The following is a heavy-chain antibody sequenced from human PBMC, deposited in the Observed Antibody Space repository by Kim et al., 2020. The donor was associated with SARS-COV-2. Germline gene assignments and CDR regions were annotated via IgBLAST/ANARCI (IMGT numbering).Heavy chain of an antibody. V-gene: IGHV1-69*01. J-gene: IGHJ4*02. D-gene: IGHD3-10*01. CDR3: ARVTMVRGVIMGYFDY. Sequence: KFQGRVTITADESTSTAYMELSSLRSEDTAVYYCARVTMVRGVIMGYFDYWGQGTLVTVSS.